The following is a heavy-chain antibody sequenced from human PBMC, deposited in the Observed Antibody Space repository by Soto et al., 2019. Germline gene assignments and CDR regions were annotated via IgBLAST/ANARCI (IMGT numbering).Heavy chain of an antibody. D-gene: IGHD1-26*01. CDR2: INYSGST. Sequence: RQLLEKKKEWIGYINYSGSTNYNPTLKSRVTISVDTSKNPFSLKLSSVTAADTAVYYCPRLGATAALHYSGQGSLVTGS. V-gene: IGHV4-59*01. CDR3: PRLGATAALHY. J-gene: IGHJ4*02.